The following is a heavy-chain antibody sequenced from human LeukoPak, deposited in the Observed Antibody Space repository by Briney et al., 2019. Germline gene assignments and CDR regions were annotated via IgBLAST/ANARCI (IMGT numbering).Heavy chain of an antibody. J-gene: IGHJ5*02. V-gene: IGHV1-46*02. CDR3: ARASFWESPINWFAP. CDR1: GGNFNNNA. CDR2: INPSGGST. D-gene: IGHD3-16*01. Sequence: GASVKVSCKASGGNFNNNAFNWVRQAPGQGLEWMGIINPSGGSTSYAQKFQGRVTMTRDRSISTAYMELSRLTSDDTAVYYCARASFWESPINWFAPWGRGTLVTVSS.